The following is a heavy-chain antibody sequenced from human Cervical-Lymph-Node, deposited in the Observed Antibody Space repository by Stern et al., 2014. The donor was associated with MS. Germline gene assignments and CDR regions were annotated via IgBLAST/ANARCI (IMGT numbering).Heavy chain of an antibody. CDR1: GGSISSSGYY. CDR2: IHDSGST. D-gene: IGHD1-26*01. Sequence: QVQLVESGPGLVKPSQTLSLTCTVSGGSISSSGYYWSWIRQPADKGLEWIGRIHDSGSTYYNPSLKSRVTISMDKATNKLSLKLPSVTAADTAVYYCATTRWDLFTWNWFDPWGQGTLVTVSS. J-gene: IGHJ5*02. V-gene: IGHV4-61*02. CDR3: ATTRWDLFTWNWFDP.